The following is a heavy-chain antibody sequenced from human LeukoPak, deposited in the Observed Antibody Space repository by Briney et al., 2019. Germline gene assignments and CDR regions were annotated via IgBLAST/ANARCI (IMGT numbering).Heavy chain of an antibody. CDR1: GGSISSGDYY. CDR2: IYYSGST. Sequence: PSQTLSLTCTVSGGSISSGDYYWSWIRQPPGKGLEWIGYIYYSGSTYYNPSLKSRVTISVDTSKNQFSLKLSSVTAADTAVYYCARVKGRYNWNYEITGVWGQGTTVTVSS. D-gene: IGHD1-7*01. V-gene: IGHV4-30-4*01. CDR3: ARVKGRYNWNYEITGV. J-gene: IGHJ6*02.